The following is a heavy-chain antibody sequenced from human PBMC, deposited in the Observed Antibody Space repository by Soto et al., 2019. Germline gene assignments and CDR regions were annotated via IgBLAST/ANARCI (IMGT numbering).Heavy chain of an antibody. CDR1: GGTFSSSA. CDR2: IIPIFGTA. J-gene: IGHJ4*02. Sequence: GASMTVSCTASGGTFSSSAISWVRQAPGQGLEWMGGIIPIFGTANYAQKFQGRVTITADESTSTAYMELSSLRSEDTAVYYCARVPDSSGYQLGIYYFDYWGQGTLVTVSS. V-gene: IGHV1-69*13. CDR3: ARVPDSSGYQLGIYYFDY. D-gene: IGHD3-22*01.